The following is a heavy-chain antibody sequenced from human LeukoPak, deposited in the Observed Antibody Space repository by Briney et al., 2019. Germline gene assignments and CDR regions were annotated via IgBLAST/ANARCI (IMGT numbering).Heavy chain of an antibody. J-gene: IGHJ4*02. D-gene: IGHD3-22*01. V-gene: IGHV3-9*01. CDR3: AKASKSHYYDTSAYSGLDS. CDR2: ITWNSGNI. Sequence: PGGSLRLSCAASGFTFDDYVMHWVRQAPGKGLEWVSGITWNSGNIAYADSVKGRFTISRDNVKNSLYLQMNSLRAEDTALYYCAKASKSHYYDTSAYSGLDSWGQGTLVTVSS. CDR1: GFTFDDYV.